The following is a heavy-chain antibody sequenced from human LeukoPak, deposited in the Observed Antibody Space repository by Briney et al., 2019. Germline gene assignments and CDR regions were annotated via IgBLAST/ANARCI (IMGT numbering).Heavy chain of an antibody. CDR2: IYPGDSDT. V-gene: IGHV5-51*01. CDR1: GYSFTSYW. CDR3: ARHKTPLDYYYYGMDV. Sequence: GESLKISCKGSGYSFTSYWIGWVRQMPGKGLEWMGIIYPGDSDTRYSPSFQGQVTISADKSISTAYLQWSSLKASDTAMYYCARHKTPLDYYYYGMDVWGQGTTVTVS. J-gene: IGHJ6*02.